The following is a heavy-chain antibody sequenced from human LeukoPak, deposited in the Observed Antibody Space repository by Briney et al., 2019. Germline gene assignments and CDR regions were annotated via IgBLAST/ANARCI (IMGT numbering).Heavy chain of an antibody. CDR1: GFTFSSYA. V-gene: IGHV3-30*04. D-gene: IGHD5-24*01. Sequence: PGGSLRLSCAASGFTFSSYAMHWVRQAPGKGLEWVAVISYDGSNKYYAGSVKGRFTISRDNSKNTLYLQMNSLRAEDTAVYYCARGIREGEMATITSPFDYWGQGTLVTVSS. CDR2: ISYDGSNK. J-gene: IGHJ4*02. CDR3: ARGIREGEMATITSPFDY.